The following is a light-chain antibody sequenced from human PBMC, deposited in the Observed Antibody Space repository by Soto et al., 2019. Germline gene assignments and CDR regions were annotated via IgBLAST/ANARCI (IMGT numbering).Light chain of an antibody. Sequence: QSALTQPRSVSGSPGQSVTISCTATGSDVGDSSHVSWYQLHPGKAPKLMFYEVNNRPSGVPDRFSGSKSGSTASLTISGLQAEDEAEYYCCLSPGSLTWLFGGGTKLTVL. J-gene: IGLJ3*02. CDR1: GSDVGDSSH. V-gene: IGLV2-11*01. CDR2: EVN. CDR3: CLSPGSLTWL.